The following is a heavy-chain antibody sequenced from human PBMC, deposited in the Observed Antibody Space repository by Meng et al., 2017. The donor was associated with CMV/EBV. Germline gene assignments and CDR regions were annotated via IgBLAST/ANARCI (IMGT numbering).Heavy chain of an antibody. CDR3: AREYYDFWSGYHNWFDP. CDR1: FTFSNSA. V-gene: IGHV3-30-3*01. J-gene: IGHJ5*02. D-gene: IGHD3-3*01. Sequence: FTFSNSAMRWVRQAQGKGLEWVAVISYDGSNKYYADYVKGRFTISRDNSKNTLYLQMNSLRAEDTAVYYCAREYYDFWSGYHNWFDPWGQGTLVTVSS. CDR2: ISYDGSNK.